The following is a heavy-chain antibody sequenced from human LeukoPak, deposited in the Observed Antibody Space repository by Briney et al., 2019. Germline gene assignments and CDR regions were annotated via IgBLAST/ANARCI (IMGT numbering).Heavy chain of an antibody. Sequence: PGRSLRLSCAASGFTFSSYGMHWVRQAPGKGLEWVAVISYDGSNKYYADSVKGRFTISRDNSKNTLYLQTNSLRAEDTAVYYCAKWYSSTSEFDYWGQGTLVTVSS. CDR2: ISYDGSNK. J-gene: IGHJ4*02. V-gene: IGHV3-30*18. CDR1: GFTFSSYG. D-gene: IGHD2-2*01. CDR3: AKWYSSTSEFDY.